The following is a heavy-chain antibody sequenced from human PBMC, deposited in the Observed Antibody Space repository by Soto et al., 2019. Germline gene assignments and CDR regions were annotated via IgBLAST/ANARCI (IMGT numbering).Heavy chain of an antibody. V-gene: IGHV4-34*01. CDR2: INHSGST. CDR3: AIGRSSMVRGVIKPYYVDY. CDR1: GGSFSCYY. D-gene: IGHD3-10*01. Sequence: PSETLSLTCAVYGGSFSCYYWSWIRQPPGKGLELIGEINHSGSTNYNPSLKSRVTISVDTSKNQFSLKLSSVTAADTAVYYCAIGRSSMVRGVIKPYYVDYWGQGTLVTVSS. J-gene: IGHJ4*02.